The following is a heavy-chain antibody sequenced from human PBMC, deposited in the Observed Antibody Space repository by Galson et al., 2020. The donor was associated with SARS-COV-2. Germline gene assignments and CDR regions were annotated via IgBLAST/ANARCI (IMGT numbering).Heavy chain of an antibody. CDR2: ISAYNDNT. J-gene: IGHJ4*02. CDR3: ARTDTIEYYYGSGTEPLVDY. D-gene: IGHD3-10*01. V-gene: IGHV1-18*01. Sequence: AAVNVYCKASRYTFTRYGISWVRQAPGQRLERMGWISAYNDNTKYAQNLQGRFTMTTDTSTATAYMELRSLRSDDTAVFYCARTDTIEYYYGSGTEPLVDYWGQGTLVTVSS. CDR1: RYTFTRYG.